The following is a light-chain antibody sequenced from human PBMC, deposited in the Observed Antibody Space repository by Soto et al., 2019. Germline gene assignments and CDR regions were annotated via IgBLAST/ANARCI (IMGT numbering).Light chain of an antibody. CDR3: QHDYSSPPT. V-gene: IGKV4-1*01. CDR1: QSVLYNSKKQNY. CDR2: WAS. J-gene: IGKJ5*01. Sequence: TVMTQSQGSLAVSLGERATINCKSSQSVLYNSKKQNYLAWYQQKPGQPPNLLIYWASTRESGFPDRLRRSGSGTDSTVTSTYLQPEDAPFYYCQHDYSSPPTLGQGTRREIK.